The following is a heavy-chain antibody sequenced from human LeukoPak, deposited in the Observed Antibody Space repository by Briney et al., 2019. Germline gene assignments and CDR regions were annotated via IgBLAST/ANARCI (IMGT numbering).Heavy chain of an antibody. Sequence: SETLSLTCAVYGGSFSGYYWGWIRQPPGKGLEWIGYIYYSGSTNYNPSLKSRVTISVDTSKNQFSLKLTSVTAADTAVYFCARGGYYGSGNDFRFDPWGQGTLVTVSS. CDR1: GGSFSGYY. J-gene: IGHJ5*02. D-gene: IGHD3-10*01. CDR2: IYYSGST. CDR3: ARGGYYGSGNDFRFDP. V-gene: IGHV4-59*01.